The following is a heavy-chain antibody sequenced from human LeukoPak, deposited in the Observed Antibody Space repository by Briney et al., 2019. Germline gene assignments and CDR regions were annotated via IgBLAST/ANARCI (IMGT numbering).Heavy chain of an antibody. V-gene: IGHV3-23*01. CDR3: ARGATYYSGSASYYHSF. D-gene: IGHD3-10*01. CDR2: ISSSGNNA. Sequence: PGGSLRLSCAVSGFTFRGAAMTWVRQAPGKGLEWVSLISSSGNNAYYADSVKGRFTISRDNSKNTFYLKMNSLRAEDTAVYHCARGATYYSGSASYYHSFWGQGTLVTVSS. J-gene: IGHJ4*02. CDR1: GFTFRGAA.